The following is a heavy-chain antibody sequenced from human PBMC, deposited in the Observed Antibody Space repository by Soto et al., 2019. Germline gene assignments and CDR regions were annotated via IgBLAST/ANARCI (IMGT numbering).Heavy chain of an antibody. J-gene: IGHJ6*02. D-gene: IGHD2-2*01. V-gene: IGHV1-69*13. Sequence: GASVKVSCKASGGTSSSYAISWVRQAPGQGLEWMGGIIPIFGTANYAQKFQGRVTITADESTSTAYMELSSLRSEDTAVYYCARGARYCISTSCHKPEYYYYYGMDVWRQGTTVTVSS. CDR1: GGTSSSYA. CDR2: IIPIFGTA. CDR3: ARGARYCISTSCHKPEYYYYYGMDV.